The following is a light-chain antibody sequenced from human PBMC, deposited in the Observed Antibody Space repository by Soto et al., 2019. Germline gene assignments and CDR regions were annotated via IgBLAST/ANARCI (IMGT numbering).Light chain of an antibody. CDR2: KAS. V-gene: IGKV1-5*03. J-gene: IGKJ1*01. CDR1: QTISSW. CDR3: QHYNSYSEA. Sequence: DIQMTHSPSTLSSSVGDRFTITWRASQTISSWLAWYQQKPGKAPKLLIYKASTLKSGVPSRFSGSGSGTEFTLTISSLQPDDFATYYCQHYNSYSEAFGQGTKVDIK.